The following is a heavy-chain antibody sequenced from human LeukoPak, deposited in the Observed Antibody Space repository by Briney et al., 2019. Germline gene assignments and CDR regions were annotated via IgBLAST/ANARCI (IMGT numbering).Heavy chain of an antibody. J-gene: IGHJ4*02. CDR3: ARGGIPDY. V-gene: IGHV4-4*09. CDR2: IYHSGST. D-gene: IGHD2-21*01. Sequence: SETLSLTCTVSGGSISSYYWSWIRQPPGKGLEWIGYIYHSGSTYYNPSLKSRVTISVDTSRNQFSLKLSSVTAADTAVYYCARGGIPDYWGQGILVTVSS. CDR1: GGSISSYY.